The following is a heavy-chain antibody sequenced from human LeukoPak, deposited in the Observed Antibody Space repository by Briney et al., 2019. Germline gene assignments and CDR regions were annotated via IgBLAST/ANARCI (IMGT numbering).Heavy chain of an antibody. CDR2: IYYSGST. J-gene: IGHJ4*02. V-gene: IGHV4-31*03. CDR1: GGSISSGGYY. D-gene: IGHD3-10*01. Sequence: PSETLSLTCTVSGGSISSGGYYWSWIRQHPGKGLEWIGYIYYSGSTYYNSSLKSRVTISVDTSKNQFSLKLSSVTAADTAVYYCARVDITALTRFDYWGQGTLVTVSS. CDR3: ARVDITALTRFDY.